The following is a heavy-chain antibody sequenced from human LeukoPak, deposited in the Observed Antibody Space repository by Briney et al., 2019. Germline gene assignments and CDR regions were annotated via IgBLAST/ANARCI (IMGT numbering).Heavy chain of an antibody. CDR2: ISSSSSYT. D-gene: IGHD5-24*01. Sequence: GRSLRLSCAASGFTFSDYYMSWIRQAPGKGLGWVSYISSSSSYTNYADSVKGRFTISRDNAKNSLYLQMNSLRAEDTAVYYCAREEMATPHDAFDIWGQGTMVTVSS. V-gene: IGHV3-11*05. CDR3: AREEMATPHDAFDI. CDR1: GFTFSDYY. J-gene: IGHJ3*02.